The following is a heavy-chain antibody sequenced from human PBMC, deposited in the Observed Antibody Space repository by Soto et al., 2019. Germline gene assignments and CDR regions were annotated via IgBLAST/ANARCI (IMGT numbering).Heavy chain of an antibody. V-gene: IGHV1-2*02. J-gene: IGHJ5*02. CDR2: INPTTGAT. D-gene: IGHD6-19*01. CDR1: ESTIPSQY. CDR3: AKGDSSWVSWFDH. Sequence: ASVKVSCKASESTIPSQYLHWVRKAPGEGLEWMGWINPTTGATRYAQKFQGRVTMTRDTSMSTAYLEVRSLRPDDTAVYYCAKGDSSWVSWFDHWGQGTLVTVYS.